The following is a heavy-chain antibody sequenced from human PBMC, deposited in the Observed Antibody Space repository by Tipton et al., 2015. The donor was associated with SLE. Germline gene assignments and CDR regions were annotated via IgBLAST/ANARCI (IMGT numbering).Heavy chain of an antibody. D-gene: IGHD3-22*01. J-gene: IGHJ3*02. CDR1: GGSFSGYY. Sequence: LRLSCAVYGGSFSGYYWRWIRQPPGKGLEWIGAINHSGSTNYNSSLKSRVAISVDTSKNQFSLKLSSVTAADTAVYYCAREGEYYYDNSGRDAFDIWGQGTMVTVSS. CDR2: INHSGST. V-gene: IGHV4-34*01. CDR3: AREGEYYYDNSGRDAFDI.